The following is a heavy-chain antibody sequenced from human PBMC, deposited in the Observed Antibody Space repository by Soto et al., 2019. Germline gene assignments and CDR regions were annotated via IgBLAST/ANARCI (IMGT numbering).Heavy chain of an antibody. CDR2: IWFDGTNK. D-gene: IGHD5-12*01. Sequence: GGSLRLSCTASGFTFSTYAMHWVRQAPGRGLEWVAIIWFDGTNKYYADSVTGRFTISRDNSKNTLYLQMNSLRAEDRSVYHCEKARYYYHRGYFDYWSQGTLVTVSS. V-gene: IGHV3-30*02. J-gene: IGHJ4*02. CDR3: EKARYYYHRGYFDY. CDR1: GFTFSTYA.